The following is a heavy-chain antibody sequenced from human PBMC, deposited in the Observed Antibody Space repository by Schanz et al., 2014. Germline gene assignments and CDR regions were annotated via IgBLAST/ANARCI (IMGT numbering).Heavy chain of an antibody. V-gene: IGHV1-46*01. CDR3: AFDRDDAYDI. Sequence: QVQLVQSGAEVKKPGASVKLSCKASGYTFTNYYIHWVRQAPGQGLEWMGRIYLSDGSTRYAQKFQGRVTVTRATCLTPVYMDLRSLISEDTAVYSCAFDRDDAYDIWGQGTTVTVSS. CDR2: IYLSDGST. D-gene: IGHD3-9*01. J-gene: IGHJ3*02. CDR1: GYTFTNYY.